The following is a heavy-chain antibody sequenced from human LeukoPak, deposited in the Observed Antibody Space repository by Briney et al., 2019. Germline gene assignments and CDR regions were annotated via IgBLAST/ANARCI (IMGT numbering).Heavy chain of an antibody. V-gene: IGHV1-8*01. Sequence: ASVKVSCKASGYTFTSYDINWVRQATGQGLEWMGWMNPNSGNTGYAQKFQGRVTMTRNTSISAAYMELSSLRSEDTAVYYCARGVKNYDFWSGYYLDYWGQGTLVTVSS. J-gene: IGHJ4*02. CDR3: ARGVKNYDFWSGYYLDY. CDR2: MNPNSGNT. CDR1: GYTFTSYD. D-gene: IGHD3-3*01.